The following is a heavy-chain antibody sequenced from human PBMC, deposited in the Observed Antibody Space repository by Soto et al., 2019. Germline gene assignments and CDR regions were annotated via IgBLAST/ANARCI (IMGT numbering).Heavy chain of an antibody. CDR3: ARSSGSYLYYFDY. Sequence: ASVKVSCKASGYTFTGYYMHWVRQAPGQGLEWMGWINPNSGGTNYAQKFQGWVTMTRDTSISTAYMELSRLRSDDTAVYYCARSSGSYLYYFDYRGQGTLVTVSS. V-gene: IGHV1-2*04. CDR1: GYTFTGYY. J-gene: IGHJ4*02. CDR2: INPNSGGT. D-gene: IGHD1-26*01.